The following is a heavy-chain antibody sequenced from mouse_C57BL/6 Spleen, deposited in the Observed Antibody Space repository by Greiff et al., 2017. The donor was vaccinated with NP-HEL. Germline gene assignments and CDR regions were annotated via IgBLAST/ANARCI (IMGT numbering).Heavy chain of an antibody. CDR2: IYPRSGNT. V-gene: IGHV1-81*01. J-gene: IGHJ2*01. CDR3: ARGDGSSPYYFDY. Sequence: VQLQQSGAELARPGASVKLSCKASGYTFPSYGISWVKQRTGQGLEWIGEIYPRSGNTYYNEKIKGKATLTADKSSSTAYMELRSLTSEDSAVYFCARGDGSSPYYFDYWGQGTPLTVSS. CDR1: GYTFPSYG. D-gene: IGHD1-1*01.